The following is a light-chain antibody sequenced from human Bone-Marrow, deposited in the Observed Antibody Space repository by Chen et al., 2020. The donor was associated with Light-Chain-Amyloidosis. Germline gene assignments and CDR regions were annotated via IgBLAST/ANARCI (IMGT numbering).Light chain of an antibody. Sequence: SYVLTPPLSVSVAPGHTARITCGANNIGTICVHWYQQKPDQAPVLVVYDDSDRPSGIPERFSGSNSGKPATLTISRVEAGDEADYYCQVWDSSSDRYWVFGGGTKLTVL. CDR3: QVWDSSSDRYWV. V-gene: IGLV3-21*02. CDR2: DDS. CDR1: NIGTIC. J-gene: IGLJ3*02.